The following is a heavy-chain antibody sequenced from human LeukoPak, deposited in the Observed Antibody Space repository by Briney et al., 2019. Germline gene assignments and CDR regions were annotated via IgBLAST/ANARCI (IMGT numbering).Heavy chain of an antibody. V-gene: IGHV3-30*02. CDR2: INYDGSKE. CDR3: ARERTYGDYDY. Sequence: QSGGSLRLSCAASGFTFSRFGMHWVRQAPGKGLEWVTFINYDGSKEYYADSVKGRFTISRESSKNTLYLQMNSLRAEDTAVYYCARERTYGDYDYWGQGTLVTVSS. J-gene: IGHJ4*02. CDR1: GFTFSRFG. D-gene: IGHD4-17*01.